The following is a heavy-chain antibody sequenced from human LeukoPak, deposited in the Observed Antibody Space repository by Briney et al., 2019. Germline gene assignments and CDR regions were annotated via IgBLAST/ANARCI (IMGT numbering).Heavy chain of an antibody. CDR3: AKAECIAAAGQGCYFDY. V-gene: IGHV3-9*03. CDR2: ISWNSGSI. J-gene: IGHJ4*02. Sequence: GRSLRLSCAASGFTFDDYAMHWVRQAPGKGLEGVSGISWNSGSIGYADSVKGRFTISRDNAKNSLYLQMNSLRAEDMALYYCAKAECIAAAGQGCYFDYWGQGTLVTVSS. CDR1: GFTFDDYA. D-gene: IGHD6-13*01.